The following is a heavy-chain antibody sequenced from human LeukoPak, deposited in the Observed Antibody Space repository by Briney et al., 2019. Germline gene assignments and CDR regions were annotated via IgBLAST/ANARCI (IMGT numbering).Heavy chain of an antibody. Sequence: ASVKVSCKASGYTFTGYYMHWVRQAPGQGLEWMGWINPNSGGTNYAQKFQGRVTMTRDTSISTAYMELSRLRSDDTAVYYCARDVRSSKRANWFDPWGQGTLVTVSS. D-gene: IGHD6-13*01. CDR2: INPNSGGT. J-gene: IGHJ5*02. CDR3: ARDVRSSKRANWFDP. CDR1: GYTFTGYY. V-gene: IGHV1-2*02.